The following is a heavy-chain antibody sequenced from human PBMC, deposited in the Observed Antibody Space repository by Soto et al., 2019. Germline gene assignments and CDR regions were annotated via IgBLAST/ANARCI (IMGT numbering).Heavy chain of an antibody. V-gene: IGHV4-30-4*01. CDR2: IYYSGST. CDR1: GGSISSGDYY. D-gene: IGHD5-12*01. CDR3: AREMVDIVATPLYYYGMDV. J-gene: IGHJ6*02. Sequence: PSETLSLTCTVSGGSISSGDYYWSWIRQPPGKGLEWIGYIYYSGSTCYNPSLKSRVTISVDTSKNQFSLKLSSVTAADTAVYFCAREMVDIVATPLYYYGMDVWGQGTTVTVPS.